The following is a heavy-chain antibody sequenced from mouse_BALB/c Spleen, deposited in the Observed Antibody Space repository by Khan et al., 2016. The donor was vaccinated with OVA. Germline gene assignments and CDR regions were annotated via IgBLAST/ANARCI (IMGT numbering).Heavy chain of an antibody. CDR1: GYTFTSYV. J-gene: IGHJ3*01. CDR3: VSVGSYDESFVH. D-gene: IGHD2-12*01. V-gene: IGHV1S136*01. Sequence: VQLQQSGPEVVKPGASVKMSCKASGYTFTSYVMHWVKQKPGQGLEWIGYIYPFNDATKFNEKFNGKATLTSDKSSRTAYLELSNLTSEDSAVYYGVSVGSYDESFVHWGQGTLVTGSA. CDR2: IYPFNDAT.